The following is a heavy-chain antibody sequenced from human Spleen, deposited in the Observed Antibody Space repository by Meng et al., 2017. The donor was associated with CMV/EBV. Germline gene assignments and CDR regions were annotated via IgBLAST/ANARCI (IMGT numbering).Heavy chain of an antibody. CDR1: GYFISSGYY. Sequence: SETLSLTCTVSGYFISSGYYWGWIWQRPGKGLEWIGSIYHSGSTYYNPSLRSRVSMSVDTSKNQFSLKLTSVTAADTAVYFCARVARTGTTSDWFDPWGQGSLVTVSS. V-gene: IGHV4-38-2*02. D-gene: IGHD1-1*01. CDR2: IYHSGST. CDR3: ARVARTGTTSDWFDP. J-gene: IGHJ5*02.